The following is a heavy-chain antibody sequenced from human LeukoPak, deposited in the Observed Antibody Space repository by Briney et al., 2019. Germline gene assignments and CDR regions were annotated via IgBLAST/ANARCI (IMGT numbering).Heavy chain of an antibody. CDR1: GFTFSSSW. V-gene: IGHV3-7*03. CDR2: INPDTSEI. CDR3: ARRAGAYTHPYDY. J-gene: IGHJ4*02. Sequence: GGSLRLSCEASGFTFSSSWMSWVRQGPGKGLEWVASINPDTSEIHYVDAVRGRFTISIDNSKNTLYLQMNSLRAEDTAVYYCARRAGAYTHPYDYWGQGTLVTVS. D-gene: IGHD3-16*01.